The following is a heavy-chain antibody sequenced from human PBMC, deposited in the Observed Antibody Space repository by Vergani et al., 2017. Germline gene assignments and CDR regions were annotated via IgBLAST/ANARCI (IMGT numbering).Heavy chain of an antibody. D-gene: IGHD2-15*01. V-gene: IGHV5-51*01. CDR1: GYSFINYG. CDR3: ARQKDGRSWFDP. J-gene: IGHJ5*02. CDR2: IYPGDSDT. Sequence: VQSGDEVKKPGASVKVSCKTSGYSFINYGISWVRQAPGQGLEWMGIIYPGDSDTRYSPSFQGQVTISADKSISAAFLHWSSLKASDTAMYYCARQKDGRSWFDPWGQGTLVTVSS.